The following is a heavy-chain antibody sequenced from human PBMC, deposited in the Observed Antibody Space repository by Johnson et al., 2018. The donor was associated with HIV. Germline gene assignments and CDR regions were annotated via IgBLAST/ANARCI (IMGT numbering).Heavy chain of an antibody. CDR3: AGGSLYYDDSIGWGAFDI. D-gene: IGHD3-22*01. CDR2: ISSNGGST. Sequence: VQLVESGGGLVQPGGSLRLSCAASGFTFSSYGVHWVRQAPGKGLEYVSAISSNGGSTYYAKPVKGRFTISRDNSQNTLYLQMGSLRAEDMAVYYGAGGSLYYDDSIGWGAFDIWGQGTMVTVSS. J-gene: IGHJ3*02. CDR1: GFTFSSYG. V-gene: IGHV3-64*01.